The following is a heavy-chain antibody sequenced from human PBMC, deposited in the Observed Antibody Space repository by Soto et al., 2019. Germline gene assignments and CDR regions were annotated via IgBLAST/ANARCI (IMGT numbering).Heavy chain of an antibody. J-gene: IGHJ1*01. V-gene: IGHV3-74*01. CDR1: GFTFSSYW. CDR3: ARLPNKSPQN. Sequence: EVQLVESGGGLVQPGGSLRLSCAASGFTFSSYWMHWVRQAPWKGLVWVSSISTDASSTSYADPVKGRFTISRDNANNTLDLHLNSVRAEDTPVYYRARLPNKSPQNWGQGTLVIVSP. CDR2: ISTDASST.